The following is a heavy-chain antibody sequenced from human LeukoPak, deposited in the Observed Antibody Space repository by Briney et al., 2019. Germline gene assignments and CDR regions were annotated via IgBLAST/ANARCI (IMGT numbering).Heavy chain of an antibody. D-gene: IGHD1-7*01. CDR3: ASGTVGNYALDY. CDR2: IGTSSNNI. CDR1: GLTFSRYN. V-gene: IGHV3-21*01. Sequence: GGSLRLSCAASGLTFSRYNMNWVRQAPGKGLEWVSSIGTSSNNIYYTDSVKGRFTISRDNAKNSLYLLVDSLRVEDTAVYFCASGTVGNYALDYWGQGTLVTVSS. J-gene: IGHJ4*02.